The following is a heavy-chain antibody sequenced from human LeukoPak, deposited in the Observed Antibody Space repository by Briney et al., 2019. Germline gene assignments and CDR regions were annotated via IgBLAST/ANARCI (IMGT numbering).Heavy chain of an antibody. CDR3: AKERGQIHIVVVPAAMGY. Sequence: LSGGSLRLSCAASGFTFSSYAMSWVRQAPGKGLEWVSAISGSGGSTYYADSVKGRFTISRDNSKNTLYLQMNSLRAEDTAVYYCAKERGQIHIVVVPAAMGYWGQGTLVTVTS. J-gene: IGHJ4*02. V-gene: IGHV3-23*01. CDR1: GFTFSSYA. D-gene: IGHD2-2*01. CDR2: ISGSGGST.